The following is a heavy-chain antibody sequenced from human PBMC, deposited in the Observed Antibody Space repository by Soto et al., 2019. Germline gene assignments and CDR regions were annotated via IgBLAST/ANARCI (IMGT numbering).Heavy chain of an antibody. CDR3: ARVVYGGNRLGRYYFDY. CDR1: GFIFSSYW. Sequence: EVQLEESGGGLVQPGGSLRLSCAASGFIFSSYWMSWVRQAPGEGLEWVADIKQDGSEKDYVDSVKGRFSISRDNAKNSLYLQMNSLRAEDTAMYYCARVVYGGNRLGRYYFDYWGQGTLVTVSS. CDR2: IKQDGSEK. V-gene: IGHV3-7*01. D-gene: IGHD4-17*01. J-gene: IGHJ4*02.